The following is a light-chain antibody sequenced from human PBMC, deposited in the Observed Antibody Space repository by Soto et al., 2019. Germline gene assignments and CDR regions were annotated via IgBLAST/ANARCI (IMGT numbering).Light chain of an antibody. CDR2: DNN. CDR1: SSNIRNNY. J-gene: IGLJ1*01. V-gene: IGLV1-51*01. CDR3: GTWDSSLSAYV. Sequence: QSVLARPPSVSAAPRQKVTISCSGSSSNIRNNYVSWYQQLPGTAPKLLIYDNNKRPSGIPDRFSGSKSGTSATLGITGLQTGDEADYYCGTWDSSLSAYVFGTGTKV.